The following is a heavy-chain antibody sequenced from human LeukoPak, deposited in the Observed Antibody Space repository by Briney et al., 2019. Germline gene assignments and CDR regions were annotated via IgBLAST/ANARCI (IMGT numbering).Heavy chain of an antibody. V-gene: IGHV3-23*01. CDR3: AKSPVGAGYYFDY. CDR2: ISGNAAST. Sequence: PGGSLRLSCAASGFTFSNYAMSWVRQAPGKGLEWVSSISGNAASTYYADSVKGRFTISRDNSKNTLYLQMNGLRAEDTALYYCAKSPVGAGYYFDYRGQGTLVTVSP. CDR1: GFTFSNYA. J-gene: IGHJ4*02. D-gene: IGHD1-26*01.